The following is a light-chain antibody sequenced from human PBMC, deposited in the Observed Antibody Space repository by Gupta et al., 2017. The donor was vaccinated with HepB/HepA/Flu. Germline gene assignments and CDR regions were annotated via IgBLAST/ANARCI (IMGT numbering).Light chain of an antibody. CDR2: SNN. V-gene: IGLV1-44*01. Sequence: QSVLTQPPSASGTPGQRATISSSGSSSNIGSNTINWYQQHPGTAPKLLIYSNNQRPSGVPDRFSGSKSGTSASLAISGRQSEDEADYYCAAWDDSLNGVFGGGTKLTVL. J-gene: IGLJ3*02. CDR3: AAWDDSLNGV. CDR1: SSNIGSNT.